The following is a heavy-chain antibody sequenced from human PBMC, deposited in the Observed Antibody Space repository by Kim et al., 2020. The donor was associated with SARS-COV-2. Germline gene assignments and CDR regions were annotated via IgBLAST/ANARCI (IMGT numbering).Heavy chain of an antibody. Sequence: SETLSLTCAVYGGSFSGYQWSWVRQSPGKGLEWIGQINHAGSTKYNASLKSRVTLSVDTSKNQFSLKLTSVTAADTGVYYCARGVPGYWGQGSLVTVSS. CDR3: ARGVPGY. J-gene: IGHJ4*02. CDR2: INHAGST. CDR1: GGSFSGYQ. V-gene: IGHV4-34*01.